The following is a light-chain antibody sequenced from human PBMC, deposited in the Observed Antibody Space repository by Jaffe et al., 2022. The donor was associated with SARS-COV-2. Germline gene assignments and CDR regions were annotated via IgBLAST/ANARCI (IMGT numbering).Light chain of an antibody. CDR2: WAS. V-gene: IGKV4-1*01. Sequence: DIVMTQSPDSLAVSLGERATINCKSSQSLLYSSNDKNYLAWFQQRPGQPPKLLIYWASTREPGVPDRFSGSGSGTDFTLTISSLQAGDVAVYYCQQYYTTPYTFGQGTKLEIK. CDR3: QQYYTTPYT. J-gene: IGKJ2*01. CDR1: QSLLYSSNDKNY.